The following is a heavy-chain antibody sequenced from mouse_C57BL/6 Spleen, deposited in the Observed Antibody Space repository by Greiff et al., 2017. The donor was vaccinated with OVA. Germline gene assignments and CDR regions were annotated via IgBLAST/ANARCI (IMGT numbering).Heavy chain of an antibody. J-gene: IGHJ2*01. CDR3: ARSGSGYEFDY. V-gene: IGHV1-55*01. D-gene: IGHD1-1*01. Sequence: QVQLQQPGAELVKPGASVTLSCQASGYTFTSYWITWVKQRPGQGLEWIGDIYPGSGSTNYNETFKSKATLTVDPSSSTAYMQLRSLTSEDAAVYDCARSGSGYEFDYWGQGTTLTVSA. CDR1: GYTFTSYW. CDR2: IYPGSGST.